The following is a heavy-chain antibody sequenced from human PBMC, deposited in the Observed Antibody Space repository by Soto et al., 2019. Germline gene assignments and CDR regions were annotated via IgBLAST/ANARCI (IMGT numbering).Heavy chain of an antibody. CDR1: GFTFSDYA. J-gene: IGHJ4*02. CDR3: VKDSQLSRNYQDLDY. CDR2: RNHGGGTAT. V-gene: IGHV3-23*01. Sequence: DVQLLESGGGLVQPGGSLRLSCAASGFTFSDYAMTWVRQAPGKGLEWVADRNHGGGTATYYADSVKGRFTISRDNSKNTLHLQMNSLTAEDTAIYFCVKDSQLSRNYQDLDYGGQGNLVTVSS. D-gene: IGHD1-1*01.